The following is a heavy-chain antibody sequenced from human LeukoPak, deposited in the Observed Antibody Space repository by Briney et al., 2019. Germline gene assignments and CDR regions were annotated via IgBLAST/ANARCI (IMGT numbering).Heavy chain of an antibody. CDR1: GFTFNNYY. Sequence: TGMSLRLSCAGSGFTFNNYYMSWVRQAPGRGLEWVSSIGSTGSYIYYADSVKGRFTISRDNAKNSLFLQMNSLRAEDTAVCYCARDVLQYNYAFGYWGQGTLVTVSS. CDR2: IGSTGSYI. J-gene: IGHJ4*02. D-gene: IGHD5-18*01. V-gene: IGHV3-21*01. CDR3: ARDVLQYNYAFGY.